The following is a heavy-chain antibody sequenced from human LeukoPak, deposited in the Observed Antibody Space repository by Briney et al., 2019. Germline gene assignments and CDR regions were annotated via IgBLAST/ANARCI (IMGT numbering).Heavy chain of an antibody. D-gene: IGHD3-3*01. CDR1: GGTFSSYA. J-gene: IGHJ6*02. Sequence: SVKVSCKASGGTFSSYAISWVRQAPGQGLEWMGRIIPILGIANYAQKFQGRVTITADKSTSTAYMELSSLRSEDTAVYHCARAYYDFWSGYGMDVWGQGTTVTVSS. CDR3: ARAYYDFWSGYGMDV. CDR2: IIPILGIA. V-gene: IGHV1-69*04.